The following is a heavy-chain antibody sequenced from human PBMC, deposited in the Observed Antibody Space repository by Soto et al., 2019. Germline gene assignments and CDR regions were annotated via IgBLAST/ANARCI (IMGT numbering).Heavy chain of an antibody. CDR2: LRAKVKNYAT. J-gene: IGHJ5*02. D-gene: IGHD2-21*02. CDR3: VRGGTATWRFDP. V-gene: IGHV3-73*01. Sequence: EVQLVESGGGLVQPGGSLRLSCVASGFTFCDSVIHWVRQASGKGLEWVGRLRAKVKNYATAYSASVKGRFSTSRDDSTNTAYLQMNSLKMEDTAVYYCVRGGTATWRFDPWGQGTLVIVSS. CDR1: GFTFCDSV.